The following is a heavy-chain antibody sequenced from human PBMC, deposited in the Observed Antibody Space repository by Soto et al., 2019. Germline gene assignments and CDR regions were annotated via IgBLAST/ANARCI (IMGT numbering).Heavy chain of an antibody. J-gene: IGHJ6*03. Sequence: EVQLVESGGGLVQPGGSLRLSCVASGFTFSSSYMSWVRQAPGKGLEWVAVIYSGGSAYYADSVKGRFTISRDNSKNTLYLQMNSLRAEDTAVYYCARDYSYYYSKYDNYYYMDVWGKGTTVTVSS. CDR2: IYSGGSA. V-gene: IGHV3-66*01. D-gene: IGHD4-4*01. CDR3: ARDYSYYYSKYDNYYYMDV. CDR1: GFTFSSSY.